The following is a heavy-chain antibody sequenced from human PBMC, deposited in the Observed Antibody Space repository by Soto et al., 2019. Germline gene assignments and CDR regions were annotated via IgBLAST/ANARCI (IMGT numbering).Heavy chain of an antibody. Sequence: GGSLRLSCAASGFTFANAQMHWVRQAPGKGLEWLGLINSKTNGGTIGYAAPVKGRFTLSKDRSMKTVYLQMNSLRVEDAAVYYCTKDRVPDGIYSFDYWGQGALVTVSS. D-gene: IGHD2-15*01. V-gene: IGHV3-15*07. CDR3: TKDRVPDGIYSFDY. CDR1: GFTFANAQ. J-gene: IGHJ4*02. CDR2: INSKTNGGTI.